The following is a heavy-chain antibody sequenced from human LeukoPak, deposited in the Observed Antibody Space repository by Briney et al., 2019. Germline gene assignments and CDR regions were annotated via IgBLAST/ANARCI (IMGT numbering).Heavy chain of an antibody. J-gene: IGHJ4*02. V-gene: IGHV3-7*01. D-gene: IGHD6-13*01. Sequence: GGSLRLSCAGSGFTFSSYWMTWVRQAPGKGLEWVANIKQDGSEKYYVDSVKGRFTISRDNAKNSLYLQMNSLRAEDTAMYYCAKGFDYSSSWYVTDYWGQGTLVTVSS. CDR2: IKQDGSEK. CDR3: AKGFDYSSSWYVTDY. CDR1: GFTFSSYW.